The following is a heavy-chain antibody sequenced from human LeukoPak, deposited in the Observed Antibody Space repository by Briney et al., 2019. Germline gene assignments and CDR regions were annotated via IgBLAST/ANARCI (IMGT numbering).Heavy chain of an antibody. V-gene: IGHV3-23*01. CDR1: GFTFSSYA. D-gene: IGHD3-22*01. Sequence: PGGSLRLSCAASGFTFSSYAMSWVRQAPGKGLEWVSAISGSGGSTYYADSVKGRFTISRDNSKNTLYLQMNSLRAEDTAVYYCAKDLWLRNDAYYYDSSGSKGDYWGQGTLVTVSS. CDR3: AKDLWLRNDAYYYDSSGSKGDY. J-gene: IGHJ4*02. CDR2: ISGSGGST.